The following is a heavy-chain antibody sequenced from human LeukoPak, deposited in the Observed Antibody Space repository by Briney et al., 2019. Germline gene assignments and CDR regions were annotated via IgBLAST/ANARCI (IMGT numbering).Heavy chain of an antibody. J-gene: IGHJ4*02. V-gene: IGHV3-53*01. CDR1: GFTVSSNY. Sequence: GGSLRLSCAASGFTVSSNYMSWVRQAPGKGLEWVSVIYSGGSTYYADSVKGRFTISRDNSKNTLYLQMNSRRAEDTAVYYCARSTETHYYDSSGYFGPFDYWGQGTLVTVSS. D-gene: IGHD3-22*01. CDR2: IYSGGST. CDR3: ARSTETHYYDSSGYFGPFDY.